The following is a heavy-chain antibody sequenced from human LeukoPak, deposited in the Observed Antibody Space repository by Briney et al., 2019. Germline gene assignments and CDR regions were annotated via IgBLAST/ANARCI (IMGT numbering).Heavy chain of an antibody. Sequence: GESLKIPCKGSGYSFTSYWIGWVRPIPGKGLEWMGIIYPGDSDTRYSPSFQGQVTISADKPISTAYLQWSSLKPSDTAMYYCARRVGLLNGGWFDPWGQGTLVTVSS. J-gene: IGHJ5*02. D-gene: IGHD3-10*01. CDR1: GYSFTSYW. CDR3: ARRVGLLNGGWFDP. CDR2: IYPGDSDT. V-gene: IGHV5-51*01.